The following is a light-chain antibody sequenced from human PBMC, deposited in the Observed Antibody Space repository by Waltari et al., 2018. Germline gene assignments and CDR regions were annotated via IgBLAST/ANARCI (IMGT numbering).Light chain of an antibody. CDR3: SSYIDSSALEL. CDR1: SSDIGGYNH. V-gene: IGLV2-14*03. CDR2: DVS. J-gene: IGLJ2*01. Sequence: QSALTQPPSVTGSPGPSITFSCTSTSSDIGGYNHLSSYQQVPGKAPKLISYDVSNRRSGVSSRFSGSTSGTTASLTSSGLQAEDEADYFCSSYIDSSALELFGGGTSLTVL.